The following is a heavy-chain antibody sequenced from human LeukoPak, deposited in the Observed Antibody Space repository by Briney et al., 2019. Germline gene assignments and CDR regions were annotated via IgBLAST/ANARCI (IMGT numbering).Heavy chain of an antibody. CDR3: AKAGGIYYPGHFDP. D-gene: IGHD1-26*01. J-gene: IGHJ5*02. CDR1: GFTFSSYG. Sequence: GGSLRLSCAASGFTFSSYGMHWVRQAPGKGLEWVAFIQYDGSHKYYADSVKGRFTISRDNSKNTLFLQMNSLRGEDTAVYYCAKAGGIYYPGHFDPWGQGTLVTVSS. V-gene: IGHV3-30*02. CDR2: IQYDGSHK.